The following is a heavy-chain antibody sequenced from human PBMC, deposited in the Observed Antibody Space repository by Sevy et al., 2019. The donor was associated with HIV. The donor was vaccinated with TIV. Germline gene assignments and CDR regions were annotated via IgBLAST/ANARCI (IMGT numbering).Heavy chain of an antibody. CDR1: GGTFSTYG. V-gene: IGHV1-69*13. D-gene: IGHD6-19*01. J-gene: IGHJ4*02. CDR2: IIPILGTV. Sequence: ASVKVSCKASGGTFSTYGISWVRQAPGQGPEWMGGIIPILGTVNYAQKFQGRDTITADESTKTAYMELSSLRSEDTAVYYCARGGGNGWYYFDYWGQETLVTVSS. CDR3: ARGGGNGWYYFDY.